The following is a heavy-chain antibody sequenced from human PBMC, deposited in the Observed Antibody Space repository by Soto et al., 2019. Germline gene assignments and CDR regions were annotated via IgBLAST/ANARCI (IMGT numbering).Heavy chain of an antibody. CDR2: INPSGGST. V-gene: IGHV1-46*01. Sequence: ASVKVSCKASGYTFTSYYMHWVRQAPGQGLEWMGIINPSGGSTSYAQKFQGRVTMTRDTSTSTAYMELSSLRSEDTAVYYCARARATHCGGDCCAFDYWGQGTLVTVSS. CDR3: ARARATHCGGDCCAFDY. D-gene: IGHD2-21*02. J-gene: IGHJ4*02. CDR1: GYTFTSYY.